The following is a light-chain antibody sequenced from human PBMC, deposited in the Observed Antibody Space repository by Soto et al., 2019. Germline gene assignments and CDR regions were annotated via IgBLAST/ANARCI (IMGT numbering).Light chain of an antibody. CDR1: QSVSSSY. CDR3: QQYGSSPLT. CDR2: AAS. Sequence: EIVLTQSPGTLSLSPGERATLSCRASQSVSSSYLAWYQQKPGQAPRLLIYAASSRATGIPDRFSGSGSGTDFTVTINRLEPEDCAVYYCQQYGSSPLTFGGGTKVEIK. V-gene: IGKV3-20*01. J-gene: IGKJ4*01.